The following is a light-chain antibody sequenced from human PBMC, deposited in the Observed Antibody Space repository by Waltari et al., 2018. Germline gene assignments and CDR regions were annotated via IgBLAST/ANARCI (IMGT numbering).Light chain of an antibody. J-gene: IGKJ3*01. Sequence: DIVMTQSPESLPVSLGERATINCKSSQSLFYISNNKNYLAWYQQKPGQPPKLLIYWASTRDSGVPDRFSGSGSGTDFTLTINTIHAEDLDVHTPQQYFDTPFTFGPGTKV. V-gene: IGKV4-1*01. CDR3: QQYFDTPFT. CDR2: WAS. CDR1: QSLFYISNNKNY.